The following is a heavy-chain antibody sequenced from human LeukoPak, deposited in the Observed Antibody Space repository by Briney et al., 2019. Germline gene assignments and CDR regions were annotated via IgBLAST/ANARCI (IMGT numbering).Heavy chain of an antibody. Sequence: PGGSLRLSCAASGFTFRSYWMTWVRQYPGKGLEWVANIKRDGSETYYADSVKGRFTISRDNAKRSLYLQMNSLRAEDTAVYYCARDGELGSPADAFDIWGQGTMVTVSS. CDR3: ARDGELGSPADAFDI. CDR2: IKRDGSET. V-gene: IGHV3-7*01. J-gene: IGHJ3*02. D-gene: IGHD1-26*01. CDR1: GFTFRSYW.